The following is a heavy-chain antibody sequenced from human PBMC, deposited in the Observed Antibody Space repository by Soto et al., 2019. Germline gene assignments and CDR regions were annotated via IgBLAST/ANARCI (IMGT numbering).Heavy chain of an antibody. D-gene: IGHD1-26*01. CDR2: IYYSGST. CDR3: ARARGIVGATTRYFDY. J-gene: IGHJ4*02. CDR1: GGSISSYY. V-gene: IGHV4-59*01. Sequence: SETLSITCTVSGGSISSYYWSWIRQPPGKGLEWIGYIYYSGSTNYNPSLKSRVTISVDTSKNQFSLKLSSVTAADTAVYYCARARGIVGATTRYFDYWGQGTLVTVSS.